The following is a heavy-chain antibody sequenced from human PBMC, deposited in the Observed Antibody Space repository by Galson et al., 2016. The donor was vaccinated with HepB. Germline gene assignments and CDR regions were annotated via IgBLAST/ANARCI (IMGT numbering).Heavy chain of an antibody. D-gene: IGHD5-12*01. J-gene: IGHJ6*02. Sequence: SLRLSCAASRFTFSNDAMTWVRQVPGKGLEWVSSISGGGYNTYYVDSVKGRLTIARDNSKNTLYLQMNSLRVEDTAIYYCGRGGYSGYDDYYYGVDVWGQGTTVTVSS. CDR3: GRGGYSGYDDYYYGVDV. CDR2: ISGGGYNT. CDR1: RFTFSNDA. V-gene: IGHV3-23*01.